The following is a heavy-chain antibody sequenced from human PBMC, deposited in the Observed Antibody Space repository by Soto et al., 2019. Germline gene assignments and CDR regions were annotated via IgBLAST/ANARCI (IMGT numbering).Heavy chain of an antibody. V-gene: IGHV2-70*04. CDR3: ARNAGYGMDV. CDR1: GFSLSTSGMR. CDR2: IDWDDDK. J-gene: IGHJ6*02. Sequence: GSGPTLVNPTQTLTLTCTFSGFSLSTSGMRVSWIRQPPGKALEWLARIDWDDDKFYSTSLKTRLTISKDTPKNQVVLTMTNMDPVDTATYYCARNAGYGMDVWGQGTTVTVSS.